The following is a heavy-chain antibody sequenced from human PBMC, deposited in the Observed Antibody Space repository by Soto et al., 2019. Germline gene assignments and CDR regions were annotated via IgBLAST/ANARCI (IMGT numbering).Heavy chain of an antibody. CDR2: IYYSGST. D-gene: IGHD3-10*01. J-gene: IGHJ6*02. Sequence: SETLSLTCTVSGGSISSYYWSWIRQPPGKGLEWIGYIYYSGSTYYNPSLKSRVTISVDTSKNQFSLKLSSVTAADTAVYYCARDAKVRGVNRYGMDVWGQGTTVTVSS. V-gene: IGHV4-59*12. CDR1: GGSISSYY. CDR3: ARDAKVRGVNRYGMDV.